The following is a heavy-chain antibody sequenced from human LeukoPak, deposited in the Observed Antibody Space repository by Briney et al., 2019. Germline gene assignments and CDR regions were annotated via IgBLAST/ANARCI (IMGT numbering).Heavy chain of an antibody. CDR2: ISSSGSIR. Sequence: GGSLRLSCVASGFTFNNYEMSWVRQATGKGLEWVSYISSSGSIRYYSDSVKGRFTISRDNAKNSLSLQMDTLRVEDTGFYYCARQAYGSGWFWGQGIMVIVSS. J-gene: IGHJ4*02. V-gene: IGHV3-48*03. D-gene: IGHD6-19*01. CDR1: GFTFNNYE. CDR3: ARQAYGSGWF.